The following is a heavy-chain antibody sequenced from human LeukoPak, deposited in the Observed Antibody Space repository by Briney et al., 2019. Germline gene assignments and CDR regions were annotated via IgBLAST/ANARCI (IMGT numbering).Heavy chain of an antibody. D-gene: IGHD3-3*01. CDR1: GYTFTGYY. CDR3: AKIGRSYDFWTGYYEEEVDYMDV. J-gene: IGHJ6*03. V-gene: IGHV1-2*02. Sequence: ASVKVSCKASGYTFTGYYMRWVRRAPGQGLEWMGWINPNSGGTNYAQKFRGRVTMTRDTSISTAYMELSRLRSDDTAVYYCAKIGRSYDFWTGYYEEEVDYMDVWGKGTTVTVSS. CDR2: INPNSGGT.